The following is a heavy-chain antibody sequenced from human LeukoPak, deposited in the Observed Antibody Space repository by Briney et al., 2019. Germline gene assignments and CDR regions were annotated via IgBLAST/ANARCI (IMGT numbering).Heavy chain of an antibody. CDR1: GFTVSSNY. D-gene: IGHD3-22*01. Sequence: GGSLRLSCAASGFTVSSNYMSWVRQAPGKGLEWVSVIYSGGSTYYADSVKGRFTISRDNSKNTLYLQMNSLRAEDTAVYYCARDPVGYYYDSSGYLGDAFDIWGQGTMVTVSS. V-gene: IGHV3-66*01. J-gene: IGHJ3*02. CDR3: ARDPVGYYYDSSGYLGDAFDI. CDR2: IYSGGST.